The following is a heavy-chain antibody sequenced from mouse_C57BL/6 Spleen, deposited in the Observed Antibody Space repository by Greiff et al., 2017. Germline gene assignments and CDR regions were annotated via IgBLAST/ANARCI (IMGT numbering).Heavy chain of an antibody. CDR3: ARRGDYDEGYYYAMDY. V-gene: IGHV1-78*01. D-gene: IGHD2-4*01. CDR1: GYTFTDPT. CDR2: IYPRDGST. J-gene: IGHJ4*01. Sequence: QVQLQQSDAELVKPGASVQISCKVSGYTFTDPTIHWMKQRPEQGLEWIGYIYPRDGSTKYNEKFKGKATLTADKSSSTAYMQLNSLTSEDSAVYFCARRGDYDEGYYYAMDYWGQGTSVTVSS.